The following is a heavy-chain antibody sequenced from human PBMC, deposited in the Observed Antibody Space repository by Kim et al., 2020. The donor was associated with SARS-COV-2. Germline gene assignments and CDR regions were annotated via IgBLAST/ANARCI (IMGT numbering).Heavy chain of an antibody. V-gene: IGHV3-30*18. J-gene: IGHJ4*02. CDR3: AKDREGRWNEPLDY. CDR1: GFTFVDYG. D-gene: IGHD1-1*01. Sequence: GGSLRLSCAASGFTFVDYGMHWVRQAPGKGLEWVAHVSYAGTKEYYADSVKGRFTISRNNFNNTVYLQMSSLSVDDTGVYYCAKDREGRWNEPLDYWGQGTLLTVSA. CDR2: VSYAGTKE.